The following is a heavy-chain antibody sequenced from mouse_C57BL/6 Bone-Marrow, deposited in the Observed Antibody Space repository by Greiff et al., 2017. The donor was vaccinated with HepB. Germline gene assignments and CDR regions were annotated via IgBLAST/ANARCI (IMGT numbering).Heavy chain of an antibody. D-gene: IGHD2-2*01. CDR2: IDPENGDT. CDR3: TTCEHYGYDAWFAY. J-gene: IGHJ3*01. CDR1: GFNIKDDY. Sequence: VQLKQSGAELVRPGASVKLSCTASGFNIKDDYMHWVKQRPEQGLEWIGWIDPENGDTEYASKFQGKATITADTSSNTAYLQLSSLTSEDTAVYYCTTCEHYGYDAWFAYWGQGTLVTVSA. V-gene: IGHV14-4*01.